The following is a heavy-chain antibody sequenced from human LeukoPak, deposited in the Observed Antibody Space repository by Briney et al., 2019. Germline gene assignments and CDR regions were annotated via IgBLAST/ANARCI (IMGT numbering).Heavy chain of an antibody. Sequence: RASETLSLTCIVSGGSINTDVYYWTWIRKHPRKGLEWIGYIHNTGSTYNPTLKTRVTISKNTSANQFSLTLTSVTAADAAVYYCVGDRYLGTWRAFDVWGQGTMVTVSS. CDR1: GGSINTDVYY. V-gene: IGHV4-31*03. D-gene: IGHD2-15*01. CDR2: IHNTGST. J-gene: IGHJ3*01. CDR3: VGDRYLGTWRAFDV.